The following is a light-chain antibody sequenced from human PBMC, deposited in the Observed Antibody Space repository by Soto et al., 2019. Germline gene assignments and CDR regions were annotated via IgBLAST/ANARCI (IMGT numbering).Light chain of an antibody. CDR1: QGISNY. J-gene: IGKJ3*01. Sequence: DIQMTQSPSSLSASVGDRVTITCRASQGISNYLAWYQQKPGIVPQLLIYAASTLQSGVPSRFSGSGSGTDFTLTISSLQPEDVSTYYCQKYNSVPFTFGPGTKVDIK. V-gene: IGKV1-27*01. CDR2: AAS. CDR3: QKYNSVPFT.